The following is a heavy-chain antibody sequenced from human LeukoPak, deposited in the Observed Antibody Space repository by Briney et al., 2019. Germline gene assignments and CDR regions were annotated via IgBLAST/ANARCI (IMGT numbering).Heavy chain of an antibody. V-gene: IGHV4-4*02. CDR1: XXXXXSXXW. Sequence: TXXXTCAXXXXXXXSXXWWXXXRXXXXKXXXXXXXINHSGSTNYNPSLKSRVTISVDKSKNQFSLKLSSVTAADTAVYYCARGMGDSSSWYPFDYWGQGTLVTVSS. CDR2: INHSGST. D-gene: IGHD6-13*01. CDR3: ARGMGDSSSWYPFDY. J-gene: IGHJ4*02.